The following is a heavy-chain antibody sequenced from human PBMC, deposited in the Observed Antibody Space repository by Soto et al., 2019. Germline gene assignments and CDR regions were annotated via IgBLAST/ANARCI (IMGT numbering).Heavy chain of an antibody. D-gene: IGHD2-15*01. CDR1: GFTFSSYA. V-gene: IGHV3-30-3*01. Sequence: QVQLVESGGGVVQPGRSLRLSCAASGFTFSSYAMHWVRQAPGKGLEWVALISYDGSNKYYADSVKGRFTISRDNSKNTLYLQMNSLRAEDTAVYYCAREGGYCSGGSCYSQGLDPWGQGTLVTVSS. CDR3: AREGGYCSGGSCYSQGLDP. CDR2: ISYDGSNK. J-gene: IGHJ5*02.